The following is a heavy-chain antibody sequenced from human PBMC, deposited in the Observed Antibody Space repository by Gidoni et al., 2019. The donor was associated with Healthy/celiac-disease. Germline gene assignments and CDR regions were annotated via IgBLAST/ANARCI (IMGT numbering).Heavy chain of an antibody. Sequence: QVQLVESGGGVVQPGRSLRLSCAASGFTFSSYGMHWVRQAPGKGLEWVAVIWYDGSNKYYADSVKGRFTISRDNSKNTLYLQMNSLRAEDTAVYYCATGYSYGGDWFDPWGQGTLVTVSS. J-gene: IGHJ5*02. D-gene: IGHD5-18*01. V-gene: IGHV3-33*01. CDR1: GFTFSSYG. CDR2: IWYDGSNK. CDR3: ATGYSYGGDWFDP.